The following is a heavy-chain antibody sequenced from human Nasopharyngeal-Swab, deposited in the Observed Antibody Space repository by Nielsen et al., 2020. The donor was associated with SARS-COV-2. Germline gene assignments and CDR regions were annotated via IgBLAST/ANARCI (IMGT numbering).Heavy chain of an antibody. J-gene: IGHJ3*02. D-gene: IGHD6-6*01. CDR2: ISSSTSHI. Sequence: WIRQPPGKGLEWVSSISSSTSHIYYADSVKGRFTISRDNAKNSLYLQMNSLRAEDTAVYYCARVSGYSTSYDAFDIWGQGTMVTVSS. V-gene: IGHV3-21*01. CDR3: ARVSGYSTSYDAFDI.